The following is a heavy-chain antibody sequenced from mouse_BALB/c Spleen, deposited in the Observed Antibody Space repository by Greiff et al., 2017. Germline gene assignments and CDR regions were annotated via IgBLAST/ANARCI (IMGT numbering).Heavy chain of an antibody. CDR2: INPSNGGT. Sequence: QVQLQQPGAELVKPGASVKLSCKASGYTFTSYYMYWVKQRPGQGLEWIGGINPSNGGTNFNEKFKSKATLTVDKSSSTAYMQLSSLTSEDSAVYYCTRSGFHYFDYWGQGTTLTVSS. CDR3: TRSGFHYFDY. D-gene: IGHD3-1*01. J-gene: IGHJ2*01. CDR1: GYTFTSYY. V-gene: IGHV1S81*02.